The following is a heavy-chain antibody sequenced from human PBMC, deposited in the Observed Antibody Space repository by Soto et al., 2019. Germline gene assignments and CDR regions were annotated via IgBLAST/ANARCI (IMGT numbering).Heavy chain of an antibody. D-gene: IGHD2-2*01. J-gene: IGHJ6*02. Sequence: QVQLVQSGAEVKKPGASVKVSCKASGYTFTSYDINWVRQATGQGLEWMGWMNPNSGNTGYAQKFQGRVTMTRNTSIRTAYMELSSLRSEDTALYYCARSGVPAAMDFSYYYYGMDVWGQGTTVTVSS. CDR1: GYTFTSYD. CDR2: MNPNSGNT. CDR3: ARSGVPAAMDFSYYYYGMDV. V-gene: IGHV1-8*01.